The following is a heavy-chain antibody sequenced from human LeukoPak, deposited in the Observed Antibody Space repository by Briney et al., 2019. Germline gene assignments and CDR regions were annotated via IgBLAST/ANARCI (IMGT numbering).Heavy chain of an antibody. CDR1: GGTLSSYA. CDR2: IIPIFGTA. J-gene: IGHJ4*02. D-gene: IGHD4-17*01. CDR3: ARVGGHDYGDYAFDY. Sequence: SVKVSCKASGGTLSSYAISWVRQAPGQGLEWMGGIIPIFGTANYAQKFQGRVTITTDESTSTAYMELSSLRSEDTAVYYCARVGGHDYGDYAFDYWGQGTLVTVSS. V-gene: IGHV1-69*05.